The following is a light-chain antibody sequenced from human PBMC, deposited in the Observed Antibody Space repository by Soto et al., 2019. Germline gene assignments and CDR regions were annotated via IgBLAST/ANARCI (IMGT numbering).Light chain of an antibody. CDR3: QTYDSSPSGWV. CDR2: GNS. J-gene: IGLJ3*02. CDR1: SSNIGAGYD. Sequence: QSVLTQPPSVSGAPGQRVTISCTESSSNIGAGYDVHWYQQLPGTAPKLLIYGNSNRPSGVPDRFSGSKSGTSASLAITGLQAEDAADYYCQTYDSSPSGWVFGGGTKLTVL. V-gene: IGLV1-40*01.